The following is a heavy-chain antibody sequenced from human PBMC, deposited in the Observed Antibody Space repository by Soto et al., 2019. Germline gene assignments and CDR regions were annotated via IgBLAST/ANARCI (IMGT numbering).Heavy chain of an antibody. CDR2: INAGNGNT. D-gene: IGHD2-2*01. CDR3: ARDCSSTSCYLNWFDP. J-gene: IGHJ5*02. Sequence: QVQLVQSGAEVKKPGASVKVSCKASGYTFTSYAMHWVRQAPGQRLEWMGWINAGNGNTKYSQKFQGRVTTTRDTSASTDYMELSSLRSEDTAVYYCARDCSSTSCYLNWFDPWGQGTLVTVSS. V-gene: IGHV1-3*01. CDR1: GYTFTSYA.